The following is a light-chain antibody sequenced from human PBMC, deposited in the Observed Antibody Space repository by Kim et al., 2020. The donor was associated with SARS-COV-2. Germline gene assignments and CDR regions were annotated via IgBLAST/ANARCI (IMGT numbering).Light chain of an antibody. CDR2: GAS. V-gene: IGKV1-27*01. J-gene: IGKJ4*01. Sequence: ASLGTRVTPNCRSSQDISNYLAWYQQKPGKVPQLLIYGASTLQSGVPSRFSGSGSGTEFTLTINSLQPEDVASYYCQKYDSAPLTFGGGTKVDIK. CDR3: QKYDSAPLT. CDR1: QDISNY.